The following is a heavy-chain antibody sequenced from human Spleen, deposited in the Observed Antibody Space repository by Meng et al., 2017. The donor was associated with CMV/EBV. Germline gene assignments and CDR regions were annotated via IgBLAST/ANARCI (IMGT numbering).Heavy chain of an antibody. Sequence: GESLKISCAASGFTFSNHTMHWVRQAPGKGLERVAVISYDGNNENYADSVKGRFTISRDNSKNTLYLQLNSLRGEDTAVYYCARIMGGTRIDYWGQGTLVTVSS. CDR2: ISYDGNNE. J-gene: IGHJ4*02. V-gene: IGHV3-30*04. CDR1: GFTFSNHT. D-gene: IGHD1-26*01. CDR3: ARIMGGTRIDY.